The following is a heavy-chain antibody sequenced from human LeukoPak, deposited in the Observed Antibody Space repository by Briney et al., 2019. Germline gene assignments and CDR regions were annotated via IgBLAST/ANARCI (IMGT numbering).Heavy chain of an antibody. D-gene: IGHD3-9*01. CDR1: GFTFSSYA. Sequence: GGSLRLSCAASGFTFSSYAVSWVRQAPGKGLEWVSAISGSGGSTYYADSVKGRFTISRDNSKNTLYLQMNSLRAEDTAVYYCAKIDILTGYYSNFDYWGQGTLVTVSS. J-gene: IGHJ4*02. CDR2: ISGSGGST. V-gene: IGHV3-23*01. CDR3: AKIDILTGYYSNFDY.